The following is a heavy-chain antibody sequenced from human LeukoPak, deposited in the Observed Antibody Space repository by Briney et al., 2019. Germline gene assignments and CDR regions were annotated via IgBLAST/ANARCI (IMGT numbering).Heavy chain of an antibody. V-gene: IGHV4-38-2*01. Sequence: KTSETLSLTCAVSGYSISSGHYWGWIRQPPGKGLEWIGSIYHSGSTYYNPSLKSRVTISVDTSKNQFSLKLSSVTAADTAVYYCARHAIVPAAIAWFDPWGQGTLVTVSS. CDR3: ARHAIVPAAIAWFDP. CDR1: GYSISSGHY. CDR2: IYHSGST. D-gene: IGHD2-2*01. J-gene: IGHJ5*02.